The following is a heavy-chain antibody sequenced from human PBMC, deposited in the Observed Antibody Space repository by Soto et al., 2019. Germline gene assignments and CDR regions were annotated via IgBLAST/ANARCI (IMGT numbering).Heavy chain of an antibody. D-gene: IGHD6-6*01. CDR1: GFTFSSYA. V-gene: IGHV3-23*01. J-gene: IGHJ4*02. Sequence: GGSLRLSCAASGFTFSSYAMSWVRQAPGKGLEWVSAISGSGGSTYYADSVKGRFTISRDNSKNALYLQMNSLRAEDTAVYYCAPTKVYSSSSLFDYWGQGTLVTVYS. CDR2: ISGSGGST. CDR3: APTKVYSSSSLFDY.